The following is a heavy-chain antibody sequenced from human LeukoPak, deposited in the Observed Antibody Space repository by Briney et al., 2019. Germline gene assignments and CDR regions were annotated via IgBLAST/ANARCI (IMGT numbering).Heavy chain of an antibody. CDR3: ARHYCSSTSCLDYYYGMDV. J-gene: IGHJ6*02. D-gene: IGHD2-2*01. Sequence: SETLSLTCTVSGGSISSYYWSWIRQPPGKGLQWIGYIYYSGSTNYNPSLRSRVTISVDTSKNQLSLKLSSVTAADTAVYYCARHYCSSTSCLDYYYGMDVWGQGTTATVSS. CDR1: GGSISSYY. CDR2: IYYSGST. V-gene: IGHV4-59*08.